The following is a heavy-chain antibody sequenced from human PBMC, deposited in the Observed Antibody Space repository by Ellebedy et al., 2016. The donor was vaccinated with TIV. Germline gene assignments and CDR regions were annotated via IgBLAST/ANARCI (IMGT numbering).Heavy chain of an antibody. D-gene: IGHD3-10*01. CDR1: GFTLSAYC. CDR3: TRRGVGFGDV. J-gene: IGHJ6*02. CDR2: VNVDGTIT. V-gene: IGHV3-74*01. Sequence: GGSLRLSXAASGFTLSAYCMHWVRQAPGKGLEWVSRVNVDGTITTYADSVRGRFTISRDIAKNTLLLEMSRLGAEDTAVYYCTRRGVGFGDVWGLGTTVTVSS.